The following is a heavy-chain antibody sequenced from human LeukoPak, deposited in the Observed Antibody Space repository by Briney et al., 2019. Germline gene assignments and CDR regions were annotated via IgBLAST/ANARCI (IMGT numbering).Heavy chain of an antibody. V-gene: IGHV4-38-2*01. D-gene: IGHD5-18*01. Sequence: PSETLSLTCAVSDNSISSGSYWGWIRQPPGQGLEWIGSIYHSGSSYYTPSPNGRVTITIYSSKNQFSLKLSSVTAADTAVYYCARGRGYSYGPGGDYFDYWGQGTLVTASS. J-gene: IGHJ4*02. CDR3: ARGRGYSYGPGGDYFDY. CDR2: IYHSGSS. CDR1: DNSISSGSY.